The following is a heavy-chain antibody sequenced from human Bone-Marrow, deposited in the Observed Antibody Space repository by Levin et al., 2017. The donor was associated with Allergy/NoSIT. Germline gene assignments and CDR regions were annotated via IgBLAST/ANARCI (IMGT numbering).Heavy chain of an antibody. J-gene: IGHJ6*02. Sequence: GGSLRLSCAASGFTFSRFAMHWVRQAPGKGLESVAVISYDGSNKYYADAVKGRFTISRDNSKNTLYLEMDILRVEDTAVYYCAKTATAGLRYYYGLDVWGQGTTVTVSS. CDR1: GFTFSRFA. CDR3: AKTATAGLRYYYGLDV. D-gene: IGHD2-21*02. V-gene: IGHV3-30*18. CDR2: ISYDGSNK.